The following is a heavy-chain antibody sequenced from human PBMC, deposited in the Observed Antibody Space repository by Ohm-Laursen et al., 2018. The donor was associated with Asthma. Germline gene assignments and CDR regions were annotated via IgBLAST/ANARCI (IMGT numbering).Heavy chain of an antibody. J-gene: IGHJ4*02. CDR1: GYTFTSYG. V-gene: IGHV1-69*13. Sequence: ASVKVSCKVSGYTFTSYGISWVRQAPGQGLEWMGGIIPIFGTANYAQKFQGRVTITADESTSTAYMELSSLRSEDTAVYYCARESLSASPIIAVAGPIDYWGQGTLVTVSS. CDR2: IIPIFGTA. D-gene: IGHD6-19*01. CDR3: ARESLSASPIIAVAGPIDY.